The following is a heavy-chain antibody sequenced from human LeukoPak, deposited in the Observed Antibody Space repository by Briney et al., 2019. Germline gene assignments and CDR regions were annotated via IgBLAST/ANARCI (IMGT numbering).Heavy chain of an antibody. CDR1: GGSFSGYY. CDR3: ARDGSSGYYYP. Sequence: SETLSLTCAVYGGSFSGYYWSWIGQPPGKGLEWIGYIYYSGSTNYNPSLKSRVTISVDTSKNQFSLKLSSVTAADTAVYYCARDGSSGYYYPWGQGTLVTVSS. CDR2: IYYSGST. J-gene: IGHJ5*02. D-gene: IGHD3-22*01. V-gene: IGHV4-59*01.